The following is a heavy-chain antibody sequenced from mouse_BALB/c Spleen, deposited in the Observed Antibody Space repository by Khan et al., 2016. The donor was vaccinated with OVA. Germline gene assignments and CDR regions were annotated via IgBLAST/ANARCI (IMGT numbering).Heavy chain of an antibody. V-gene: IGHV9-1*02. Sequence: QIQLVQSGPELKKPGETVKISCKASGYTFTNYGMNWVKQAPGKGLKWMGWINTYTGEPTYTDDFKGRFAFSLATSASTAYLQINNLKKGDMATYFCARGASYWYFDVWGAGTTVTVSS. J-gene: IGHJ1*01. CDR2: INTYTGEP. CDR3: ARGASYWYFDV. CDR1: GYTFTNYG.